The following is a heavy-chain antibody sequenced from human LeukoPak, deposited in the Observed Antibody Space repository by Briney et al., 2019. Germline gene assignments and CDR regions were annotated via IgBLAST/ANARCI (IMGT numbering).Heavy chain of an antibody. D-gene: IGHD4-17*01. CDR3: ARGGDDYGDYEWGT. Sequence: GGSLRLSCAASGFTFSGHWMTWVRQAPGKGLEWVANIKEDGSKKNYVDSVKGRFTISRDNAKNSLYLQMTSLRAEDTAVYYCARGGDDYGDYEWGTWGQGTLVTVSS. J-gene: IGHJ4*02. CDR2: IKEDGSKK. CDR1: GFTFSGHW. V-gene: IGHV3-7*01.